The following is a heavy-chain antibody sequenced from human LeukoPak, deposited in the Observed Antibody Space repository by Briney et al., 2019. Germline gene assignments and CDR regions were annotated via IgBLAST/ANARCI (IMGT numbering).Heavy chain of an antibody. J-gene: IGHJ4*02. Sequence: GGSLRLSCAASGFTFSNAWMSWVRQAPGKGLEWVSVIYTGGGRYYADSVRGRFTISRDTSKNMVFLQMNSLRVEDTAVYYCARGIDYWGRGTLVTVSS. CDR2: IYTGGGR. CDR3: ARGIDY. V-gene: IGHV3-53*01. CDR1: GFTFSNAW.